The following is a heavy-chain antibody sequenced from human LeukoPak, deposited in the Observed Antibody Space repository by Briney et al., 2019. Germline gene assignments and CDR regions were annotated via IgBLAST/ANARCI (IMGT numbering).Heavy chain of an antibody. V-gene: IGHV4-59*12. CDR1: GGSISSYY. Sequence: SETLSLTCTVSGGSISSYYWSWIRQPPGKGLEWIGYIYYSGSTNYNPSLKSRVTISVDTSKNQFSLKLSSVTAADTAVYYCARGVLWFGELFPWFDPWGQGTLVTVSS. CDR3: ARGVLWFGELFPWFDP. CDR2: IYYSGST. J-gene: IGHJ5*02. D-gene: IGHD3-10*01.